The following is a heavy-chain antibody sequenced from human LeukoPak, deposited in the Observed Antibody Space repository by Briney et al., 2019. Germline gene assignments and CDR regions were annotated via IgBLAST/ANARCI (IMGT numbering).Heavy chain of an antibody. CDR1: GFSFKDYG. J-gene: IGHJ6*02. Sequence: GGSLRLSCAATGFSFKDYGMHWVRQPPRKGLEWVSAINWNGGGTDYADSVKGRFTISRDNAKNSLYLQLSSLRPEDTALYYCAKHLTATNTYIFFGLDVWGQGTSVTVSS. V-gene: IGHV3-9*01. CDR3: AKHLTATNTYIFFGLDV. D-gene: IGHD1-26*01. CDR2: INWNGGGT.